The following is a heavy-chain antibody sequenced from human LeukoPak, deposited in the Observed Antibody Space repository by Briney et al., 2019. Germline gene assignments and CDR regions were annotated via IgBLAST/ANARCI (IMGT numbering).Heavy chain of an antibody. Sequence: PSETLSLTCTVSGGSISSSSYYWGWIRQPPGKGLEWVSGISGNGGRTYYADSVQGRFTISRDNSRNTLYLQMNSLRAEDTAVYYCAKSGADYSSWFLLPFDYWGQGTLVTVSS. CDR3: AKSGADYSSWFLLPFDY. J-gene: IGHJ4*02. V-gene: IGHV3-23*01. CDR1: GGSISSSSYY. D-gene: IGHD6-13*01. CDR2: ISGNGGRT.